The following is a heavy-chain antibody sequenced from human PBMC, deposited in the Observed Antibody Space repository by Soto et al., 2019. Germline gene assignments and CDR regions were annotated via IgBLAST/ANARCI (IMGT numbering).Heavy chain of an antibody. J-gene: IGHJ4*02. D-gene: IGHD6-19*01. CDR3: ATSLGYSSGWFY. Sequence: SVKVSCKASGVTFSSYTISWVRQAPGQGLEWMGRIIPILGIANYAQKFQGRVTITADKSTSTAYMELSSLRSEDTAVYYCATSLGYSSGWFYWGQGTLVTVSS. V-gene: IGHV1-69*02. CDR2: IIPILGIA. CDR1: GVTFSSYT.